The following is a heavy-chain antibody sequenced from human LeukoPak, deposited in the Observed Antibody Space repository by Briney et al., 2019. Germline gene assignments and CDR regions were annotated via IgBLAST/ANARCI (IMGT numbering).Heavy chain of an antibody. J-gene: IGHJ4*02. CDR3: AKDLGYSDFDY. Sequence: GGSLRLSCAASGFTFSRYAVNWVRQAPGKGLEWVSAISGSGGSTYYADSVKGRFTISRDNSKNTLYLQMNSLRAEDTAVYYCAKDLGYSDFDYWGQGTLVTVSS. CDR2: ISGSGGST. D-gene: IGHD1-1*01. V-gene: IGHV3-23*01. CDR1: GFTFSRYA.